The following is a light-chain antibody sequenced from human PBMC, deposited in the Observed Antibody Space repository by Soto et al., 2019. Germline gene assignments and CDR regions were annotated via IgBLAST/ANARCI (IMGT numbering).Light chain of an antibody. CDR3: CLYLTAFPSV. Sequence: QSVLTQPPSVSGSPGQSVTISCTGTSNDFVSYNHVSWYQQPPGTAPKLIIYEASNRPSGVPDRFSGSKSGNTASLTISGHQAADVYYYCCCLYLTAFPSVFGSGIRVT. CDR2: EAS. V-gene: IGLV2-18*01. J-gene: IGLJ1*01. CDR1: SNDFVSYNH.